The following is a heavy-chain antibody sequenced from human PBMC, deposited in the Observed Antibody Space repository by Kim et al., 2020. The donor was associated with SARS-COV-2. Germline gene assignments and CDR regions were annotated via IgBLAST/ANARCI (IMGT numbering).Heavy chain of an antibody. Sequence: SETLSLTCTVSGGSISSSDYYWDWIRQPPGKGLEWIGRIYYSANTYSNPSLNSRVTISLDTPKNQFYLRLTSVTAADTAVYYCARHNWVWTDYFGSGHAGAFDIWGQGTMVIVSS. CDR3: ARHNWVWTDYFGSGHAGAFDI. CDR1: GGSISSSDYY. V-gene: IGHV4-39*01. J-gene: IGHJ3*02. D-gene: IGHD3-10*01. CDR2: IYYSANT.